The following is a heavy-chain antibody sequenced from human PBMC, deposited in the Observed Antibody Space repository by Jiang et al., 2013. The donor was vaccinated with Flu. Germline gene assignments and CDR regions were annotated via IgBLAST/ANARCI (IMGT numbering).Heavy chain of an antibody. D-gene: IGHD1-20*01. Sequence: TFSSYAISWVRQAPGQGLEWMGGIIPILGIANYAQKFQGRVTITADKSTSTAYMELSSLRSEDTAVYYCASSDNWNRSPPRRRGQQQKEGYYYYGMDVWGQGTTVTVSS. CDR2: IIPILGIA. CDR1: TFSSYA. J-gene: IGHJ6*02. V-gene: IGHV1-69*10. CDR3: ASSDNWNRSPPRRRGQQQKEGYYYYGMDV.